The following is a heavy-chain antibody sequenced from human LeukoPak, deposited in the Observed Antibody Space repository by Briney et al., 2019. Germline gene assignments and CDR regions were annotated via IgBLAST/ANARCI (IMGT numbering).Heavy chain of an antibody. D-gene: IGHD1-1*01. V-gene: IGHV3-30*02. Sequence: PGGSLRLSCAASELSFGSYGMHWVRQAPGKGLEWVAFIRYDGSIKYYVDSVKGRFTISRDNPKNTLYLQMNSLRPEDTAIYYCAKDHRQTTGIDYWGQGTLVTVSS. J-gene: IGHJ4*02. CDR3: AKDHRQTTGIDY. CDR1: ELSFGSYG. CDR2: IRYDGSIK.